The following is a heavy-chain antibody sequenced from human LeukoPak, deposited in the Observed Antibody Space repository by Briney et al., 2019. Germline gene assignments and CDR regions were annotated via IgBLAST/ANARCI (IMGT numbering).Heavy chain of an antibody. J-gene: IGHJ4*02. CDR3: ARLTTVTTYFDY. Sequence: GGSLRLSCAASGFTLENYGMNWVRQAPGKGLEWVAFIRHDGSDIYYTDSVKGRVIISRDNSKNTVYLQMNSLRAEDTAVYYCARLTTVTTYFDYWGQGTLVTVSS. CDR1: GFTLENYG. D-gene: IGHD4-17*01. V-gene: IGHV3-30*02. CDR2: IRHDGSDI.